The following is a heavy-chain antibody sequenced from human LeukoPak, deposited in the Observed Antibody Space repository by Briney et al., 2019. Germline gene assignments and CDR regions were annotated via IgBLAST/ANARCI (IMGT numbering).Heavy chain of an antibody. D-gene: IGHD2-2*01. J-gene: IGHJ3*02. CDR2: FYYSGST. CDR3: ARGAIPAANWGAFDI. Sequence: PSETLSLTCTVPGGSISSYYWSWIRQPPGKGLEWIGYFYYSGSTNYNPSLKSRVTISLDTSKNQFSLKLSSVTAADTAIYYCARGAIPAANWGAFDIWGQGTVVTVSS. CDR1: GGSISSYY. V-gene: IGHV4-59*01.